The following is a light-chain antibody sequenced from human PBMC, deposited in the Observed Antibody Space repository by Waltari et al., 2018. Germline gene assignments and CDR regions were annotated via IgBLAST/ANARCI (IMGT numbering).Light chain of an antibody. V-gene: IGKV1-9*01. CDR3: QHLHSYPWT. Sequence: DIQLTQSPSFLSASVGDRVTITCRASQDISSYLAWYQQKPGKAPKLLIYAASSLQSGVPPRFSGSGSGSEFTLTISSLQPEDIATYDCQHLHSYPWTFGQGTRVEIK. J-gene: IGKJ1*01. CDR2: AAS. CDR1: QDISSY.